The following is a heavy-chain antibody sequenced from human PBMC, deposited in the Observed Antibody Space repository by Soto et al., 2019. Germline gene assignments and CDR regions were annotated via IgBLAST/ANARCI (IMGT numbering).Heavy chain of an antibody. Sequence: QVQLVQSGAEVKKPGASVKVSCKASGYTFTSYYMHWVRQAPGQGLEWMGIINPSGGSTSYAQKFQGRVTMTRDTSTSTVYMELSSLRSEDMAVYYCARDRAGERLLGYWGQGTLVTVSS. CDR3: ARDRAGERLLGY. D-gene: IGHD6-25*01. J-gene: IGHJ4*02. CDR2: INPSGGST. CDR1: GYTFTSYY. V-gene: IGHV1-46*01.